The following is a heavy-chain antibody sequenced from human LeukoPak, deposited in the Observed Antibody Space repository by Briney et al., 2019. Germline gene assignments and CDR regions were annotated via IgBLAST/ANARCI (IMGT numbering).Heavy chain of an antibody. D-gene: IGHD6-19*01. Sequence: PGGSLRLSCAASGFTFSSYEMNWVRQAPGKGLEWVSYISSSGSTIYYADSVKGRFTISRDNAKNSLYLQMNSLRAEDTAVYYCGRKSISGGWAGGVFDIWGKGTMAAVSS. J-gene: IGHJ3*02. V-gene: IGHV3-48*03. CDR2: ISSSGSTI. CDR1: GFTFSSYE. CDR3: GRKSISGGWAGGVFDI.